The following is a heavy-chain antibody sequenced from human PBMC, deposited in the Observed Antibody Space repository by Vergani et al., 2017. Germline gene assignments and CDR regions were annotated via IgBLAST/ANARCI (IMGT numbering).Heavy chain of an antibody. V-gene: IGHV2-5*02. CDR2: VFWDYNK. CDR3: THRADCSVCHCCVDY. J-gene: IGHJ4*02. CDR1: GFSLTSRGVA. D-gene: IGHD2-15*01. Sequence: QITLKESGPTLVKPTQTLTLTCTFSGFSLTSRGVAVGWMRQPPGKALEWLAIVFWDYNKRYSPSLRNRVTITRDTSRNQVVLTMTNIDPVDTATYCCTHRADCSVCHCCVDYWGQGTLVTVSS.